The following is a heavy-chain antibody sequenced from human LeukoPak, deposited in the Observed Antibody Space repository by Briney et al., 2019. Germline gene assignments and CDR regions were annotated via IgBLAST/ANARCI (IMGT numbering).Heavy chain of an antibody. CDR2: ISSSSSYI. J-gene: IGHJ4*02. Sequence: GGSLRLSCAASGFTFSTYSMNWVRQAPGKGLEWVSSISSSSSYIYYADSVKGRFTISRDNAKNSLYLQMNSLRAEDTAVYYCASGFDSRFFDKWGQGTLVTVSS. CDR3: ASGFDSRFFDK. CDR1: GFTFSTYS. D-gene: IGHD3-22*01. V-gene: IGHV3-21*01.